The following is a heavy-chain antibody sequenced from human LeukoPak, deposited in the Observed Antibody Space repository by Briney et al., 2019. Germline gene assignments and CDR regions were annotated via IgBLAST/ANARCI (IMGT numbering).Heavy chain of an antibody. V-gene: IGHV3-30*03. D-gene: IGHD2-2*01. J-gene: IGHJ4*02. CDR2: ISNDGTKK. Sequence: GGSLRLSCAASGFTFSSNGMHWVRQAPGKGLEWVAVISNDGTKKYYADFVKGRFTISRDNSKNTLYLQMNSLRPEDTAVYYCARGVPLDIVVVPATALDYWGQGTLVTVSS. CDR1: GFTFSSNG. CDR3: ARGVPLDIVVVPATALDY.